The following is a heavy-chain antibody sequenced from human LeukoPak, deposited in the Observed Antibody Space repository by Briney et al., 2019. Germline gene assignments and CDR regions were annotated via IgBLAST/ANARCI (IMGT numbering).Heavy chain of an antibody. Sequence: SQTLSLTCTVSGGSISSGSYYWSWIRQPAGKGLEWIGRIYTSGSTNYNPSLKSRVTISVDTSKNQFSLNLSSVTAADTAVYYCAREGIAAAILDYWGQGTLVTVSS. CDR3: AREGIAAAILDY. D-gene: IGHD6-13*01. J-gene: IGHJ4*02. CDR1: GGSISSGSYY. V-gene: IGHV4-61*02. CDR2: IYTSGST.